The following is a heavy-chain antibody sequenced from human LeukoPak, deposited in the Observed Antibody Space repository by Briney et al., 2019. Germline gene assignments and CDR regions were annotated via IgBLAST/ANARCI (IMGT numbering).Heavy chain of an antibody. J-gene: IGHJ6*04. Sequence: PRGSLRLSCAASGFTFDNNWMTWVRQAPGKGLEWVANIKRDGSENNYLDSVKGRFTISRDNAKNSLYLQMNSLRVEDTAVYYCARLLSVDVWGKGTTVIVSS. CDR3: ARLLSVDV. V-gene: IGHV3-7*01. D-gene: IGHD2-15*01. CDR2: IKRDGSEN. CDR1: GFTFDNNW.